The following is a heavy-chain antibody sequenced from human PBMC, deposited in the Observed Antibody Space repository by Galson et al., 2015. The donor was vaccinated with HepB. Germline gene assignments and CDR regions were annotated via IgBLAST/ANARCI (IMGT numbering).Heavy chain of an antibody. J-gene: IGHJ6*02. D-gene: IGHD5-18*01. CDR3: AKDLIVQLLSYGMDV. CDR2: ISYDGSNK. Sequence: SLRLSCAASGFTFSSYGMHWVRQAPGKGLEWVAVISYDGSNKYYADSVKGRFTISRDNSKNTLYLQMNSLRAEDTAVYYCAKDLIVQLLSYGMDVWGQGTTVTVSS. V-gene: IGHV3-30*18. CDR1: GFTFSSYG.